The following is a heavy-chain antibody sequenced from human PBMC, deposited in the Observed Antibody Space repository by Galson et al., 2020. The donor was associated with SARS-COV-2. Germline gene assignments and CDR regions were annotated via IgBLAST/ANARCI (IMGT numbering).Heavy chain of an antibody. Sequence: ASVKVSCKASGYTFTSYGIRWVRQAPGQGLEWMGWTSAYPGNTNYAQKLQGIVTMTTDTSTSTAYMELRSLRSDDTAVYYCARGGIRFLEWLLPNYGMDGWGEGTTDTVSS. CDR1: GYTFTSYG. V-gene: IGHV1-18*01. CDR2: TSAYPGNT. D-gene: IGHD3-3*01. CDR3: ARGGIRFLEWLLPNYGMDG. J-gene: IGHJ6*04.